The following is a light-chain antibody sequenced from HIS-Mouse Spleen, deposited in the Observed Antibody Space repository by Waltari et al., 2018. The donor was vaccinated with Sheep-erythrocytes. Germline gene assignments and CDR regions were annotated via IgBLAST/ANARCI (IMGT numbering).Light chain of an antibody. CDR3: QVWDSSSDHVV. CDR2: ADS. V-gene: IGLV3-21*02. J-gene: IGLJ2*01. Sequence: SYVLTQPPSVSVAPGQTARITWGGNNIGSKSVHWYQQKPGKAPVLVVYADSDRPSGFPERFSGSNSGNAAPLTISRVEAGDEADYYCQVWDSSSDHVVFGGGTKLTVL. CDR1: NIGSKS.